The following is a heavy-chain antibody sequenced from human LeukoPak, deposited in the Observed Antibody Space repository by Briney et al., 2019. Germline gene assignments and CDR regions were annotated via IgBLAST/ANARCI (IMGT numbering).Heavy chain of an antibody. Sequence: ASVKVSCKVSGYTLTELSMHWVRQAPGKGLEWMGGFDPEDGETIYAQKFQGRVTMTTDTSTSTAYMELRSLRSDDTAVYYCARDVPGEFDFWGQGTLVTVSS. CDR2: FDPEDGET. V-gene: IGHV1-24*01. CDR1: GYTLTELS. D-gene: IGHD1-1*01. CDR3: ARDVPGEFDF. J-gene: IGHJ4*02.